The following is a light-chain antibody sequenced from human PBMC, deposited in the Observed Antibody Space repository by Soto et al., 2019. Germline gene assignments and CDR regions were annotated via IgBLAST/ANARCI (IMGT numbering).Light chain of an antibody. Sequence: QAVVTQPPSASGTPGQRVIISCSGSSSNIRSNHVYWYEQLPGTAPKLLIYRNNQRPSGVPDRFSGSKSGTSASLAISGLRSEDEADYYCATWDDSLSAYVFGTGTKLTVL. CDR1: SSNIRSNH. CDR2: RNN. V-gene: IGLV1-47*01. CDR3: ATWDDSLSAYV. J-gene: IGLJ1*01.